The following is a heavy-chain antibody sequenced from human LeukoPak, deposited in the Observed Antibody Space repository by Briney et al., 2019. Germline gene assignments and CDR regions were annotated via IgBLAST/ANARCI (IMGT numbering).Heavy chain of an antibody. Sequence: PGRSLRLSCAASRFTFSSYAMHWVRQAPGKGLEWVAVISYDGSNKYYADSVKGRFTIPRDNSKNTLYLQMNGQRTEDTAVYYCARSRGVAASNWFDPWGQGTLVTVSS. CDR3: ARSRGVAASNWFDP. J-gene: IGHJ5*02. CDR1: RFTFSSYA. D-gene: IGHD6-25*01. CDR2: ISYDGSNK. V-gene: IGHV3-30*01.